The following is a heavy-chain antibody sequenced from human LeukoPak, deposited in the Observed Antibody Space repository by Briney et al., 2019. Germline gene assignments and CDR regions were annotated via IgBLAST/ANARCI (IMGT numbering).Heavy chain of an antibody. V-gene: IGHV3-30*18. CDR1: GFSFSNYV. D-gene: IGHD2/OR15-2a*01. CDR3: AKGGDYFYSP. J-gene: IGHJ5*02. CDR2: IAHDGSNK. Sequence: GGSLRLSCAASGFSFSNYVMQWARQVPGKGLEWVALIAHDGSNKYYADSVKGRFTISRDNSKNTLYLQMNSLRAEDTAVYYCAKGGDYFYSPWGQGTLVTVSS.